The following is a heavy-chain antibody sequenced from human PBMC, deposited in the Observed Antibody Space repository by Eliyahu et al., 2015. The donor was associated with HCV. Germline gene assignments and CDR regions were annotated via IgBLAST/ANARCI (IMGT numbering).Heavy chain of an antibody. CDR2: ISSSSSYI. J-gene: IGHJ4*02. Sequence: EVQLVESGGGLVKPGGSLRLSCAASGFTFSSYSMNWVRQAPGKGLEWVSSISSSSSYIYYADSVKGRFTISRDNAKNSLYLQMNSLRAEDTAVYYCAREYAVATISSAFDYWGQGTLVTVSS. D-gene: IGHD5-12*01. CDR1: GFTFSSYS. V-gene: IGHV3-21*01. CDR3: AREYAVATISSAFDY.